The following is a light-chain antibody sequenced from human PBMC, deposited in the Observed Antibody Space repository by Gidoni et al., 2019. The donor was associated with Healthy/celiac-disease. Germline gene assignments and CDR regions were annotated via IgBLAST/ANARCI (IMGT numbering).Light chain of an antibody. V-gene: IGLV2-14*01. CDR1: SSDVGGYNY. CDR2: EVS. CDR3: SSYTSSSTL. J-gene: IGLJ2*01. Sequence: QSALTQPASVSGSPGQSITISCTGTSSDVGGYNYVPWYQQHPGKAPQIMVYEVSNRPSGVSNRFSGSKSGNTASLTISGLQAEDEADYYCSSYTSSSTLFGGGTKLTVL.